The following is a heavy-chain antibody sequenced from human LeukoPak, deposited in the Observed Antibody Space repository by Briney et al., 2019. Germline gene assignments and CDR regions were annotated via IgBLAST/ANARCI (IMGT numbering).Heavy chain of an antibody. V-gene: IGHV5-51*01. D-gene: IGHD6-19*01. Sequence: GESLKISCKGSGYSFSNDWIGWVRQMPGKGLEWMGIIYPGDSDTRYSPSFQGQVTISADKSISTAYLQWSSLEASDTAMYYCARQDGSGWYYFDYWGQGTQVTVSS. CDR3: ARQDGSGWYYFDY. CDR2: IYPGDSDT. CDR1: GYSFSNDW. J-gene: IGHJ4*02.